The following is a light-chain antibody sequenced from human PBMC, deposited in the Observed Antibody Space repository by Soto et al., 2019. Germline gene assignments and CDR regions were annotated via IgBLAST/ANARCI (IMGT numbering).Light chain of an antibody. CDR1: QGIRHD. CDR2: AAS. J-gene: IGKJ1*01. V-gene: IGKV1-17*01. CDR3: LQHNSYPT. Sequence: DIQMTQSPSSLSASVGDRVTITCRASQGIRHDFGWYQQKPGKAPKRLIYAASSLQSGVPSKFRGSGSGTEFILPSSSMQPEDSATYYCLQHNSYPTFGQVTKVELK.